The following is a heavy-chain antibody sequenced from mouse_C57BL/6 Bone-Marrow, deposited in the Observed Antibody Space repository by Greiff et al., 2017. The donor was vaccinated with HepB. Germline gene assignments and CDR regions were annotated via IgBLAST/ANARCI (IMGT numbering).Heavy chain of an antibody. CDR3: ARIEAPEPPAYYKPHYAMDY. J-gene: IGHJ4*01. CDR2: IWWDDDK. Sequence: QVTLKVCGPGILQPSQTLSLTCSFSGFSLSTFGMGVGWIRQPSGKGLEWLAHIWWDDDKYYNPALKSRLTISKDTSKNQVFLKIANVDTADTATYYCARIEAPEPPAYYKPHYAMDYWGQGTSVTVSS. D-gene: IGHD2-12*01. CDR1: GFSLSTFGMG. V-gene: IGHV8-8*01.